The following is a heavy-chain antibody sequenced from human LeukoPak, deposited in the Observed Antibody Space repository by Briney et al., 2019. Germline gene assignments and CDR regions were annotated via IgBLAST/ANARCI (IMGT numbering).Heavy chain of an antibody. D-gene: IGHD3-10*01. CDR2: ISSSSSYI. CDR1: GFTFSSYS. Sequence: PGGSLRLSCAASGFTFSSYSMNWVRQAPGKGLEWVSSISSSSSYIYYADSVKGRFTISRDNAKNSLYLQMNSLRAEDTALYYCARDLQTYYYGSGTAYWGQGTLVTVSS. V-gene: IGHV3-21*04. CDR3: ARDLQTYYYGSGTAY. J-gene: IGHJ4*02.